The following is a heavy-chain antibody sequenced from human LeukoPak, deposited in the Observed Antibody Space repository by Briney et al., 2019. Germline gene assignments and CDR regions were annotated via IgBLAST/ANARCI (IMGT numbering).Heavy chain of an antibody. D-gene: IGHD3-10*01. Sequence: SQTLSLTCTVSGGSISSGDYYWSWIRQPPGKGLEWIGYIYYSGSTYYNPSLKSRVTISLDTSKNQFSLKLSSVTAADTAVYYCVRARITMVRGVIGGYFDYWGQGTLVTVSS. J-gene: IGHJ4*02. CDR1: GGSISSGDYY. CDR2: IYYSGST. V-gene: IGHV4-30-4*01. CDR3: VRARITMVRGVIGGYFDY.